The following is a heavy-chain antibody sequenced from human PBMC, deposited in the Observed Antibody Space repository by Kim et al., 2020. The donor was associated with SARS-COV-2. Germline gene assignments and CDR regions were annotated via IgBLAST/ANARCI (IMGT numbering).Heavy chain of an antibody. V-gene: IGHV4-59*08. J-gene: IGHJ4*02. D-gene: IGHD1-26*01. Sequence: HPSLNRRVTISVDKSQNQFSLKLSSVTAADTAVYYCARHKSSGSYYFDYWGQGTLVTVSS. CDR3: ARHKSSGSYYFDY.